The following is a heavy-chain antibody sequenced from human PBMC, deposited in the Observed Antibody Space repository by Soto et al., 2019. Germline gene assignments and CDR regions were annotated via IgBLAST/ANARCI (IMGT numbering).Heavy chain of an antibody. V-gene: IGHV4-61*01. J-gene: IGHJ4*02. CDR2: VYRTGTT. CDR3: ATSRFLEWLLCDY. Sequence: SETLSLTCTVSGDSVNSDNYYWSWIRQPPGKGLEWIGYVYRTGTTNYNPSLKSRLDISVDTSKNQFSLNLNSVTTADTAVYYCATSRFLEWLLCDYWGQGILVTVSS. D-gene: IGHD3-3*01. CDR1: GDSVNSDNYY.